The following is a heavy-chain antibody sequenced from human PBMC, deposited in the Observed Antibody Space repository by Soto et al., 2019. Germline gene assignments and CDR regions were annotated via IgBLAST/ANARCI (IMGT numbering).Heavy chain of an antibody. D-gene: IGHD7-27*01. CDR3: AKDNWGSSDYYYGMDV. Sequence: GSLRLSCAASGFTFSNYAVSWVRQAPGKGLEWVSSITGLGGGTYYADSVQGRFIISRDNSKNTLSLQMNSLRAEDTAIYYCAKDNWGSSDYYYGMDVWGQGTTVTVSS. V-gene: IGHV3-23*01. J-gene: IGHJ6*02. CDR1: GFTFSNYA. CDR2: ITGLGGGT.